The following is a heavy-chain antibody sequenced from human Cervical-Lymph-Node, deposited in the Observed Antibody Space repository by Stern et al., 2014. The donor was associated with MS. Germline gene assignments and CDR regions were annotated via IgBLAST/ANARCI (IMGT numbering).Heavy chain of an antibody. CDR1: GYIFTNYW. D-gene: IGHD1-26*01. CDR2: IYPGYSDI. V-gene: IGHV5-51*01. J-gene: IGHJ4*02. Sequence: EVQLEQSGAEVRKPGESLKISCKSSGYIFTNYWIHWVRQMPGKGLERMGIIYPGYSDIRYSPSFQGQVTISGDKSISTAFLQWTSLKASDTAIYYCARQRSGARFDNWGQGTRVTVSS. CDR3: ARQRSGARFDN.